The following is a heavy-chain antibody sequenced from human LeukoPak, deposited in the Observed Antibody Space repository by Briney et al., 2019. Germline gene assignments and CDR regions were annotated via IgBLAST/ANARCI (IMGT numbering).Heavy chain of an antibody. V-gene: IGHV3-23*01. Sequence: GGSLRLSCAASGFTFTSYAMTWVRQAPGKGLEWVSGISGSVVSTYYADSVKGRFTISRDNSKNTLYLQMNSLRAEDTAVYYCAKAVGHYLGGWGQGTLVTVFS. CDR2: ISGSVVST. J-gene: IGHJ4*02. D-gene: IGHD1-26*01. CDR1: GFTFTSYA. CDR3: AKAVGHYLGG.